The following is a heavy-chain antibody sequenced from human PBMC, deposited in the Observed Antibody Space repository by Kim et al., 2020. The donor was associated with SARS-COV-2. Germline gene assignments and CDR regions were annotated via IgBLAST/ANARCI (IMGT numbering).Heavy chain of an antibody. J-gene: IGHJ4*02. Sequence: GGSLRLSCAASGFIFSAAGMHWVRQAPGKGLEYVAAISTNGDNTYYGKSVKGRFTISRDDSKNTLYLQMGSLRAEDTAVYFCVRVRYNSGSDYFDYWGQGTLGTVSS. CDR1: GFIFSAAG. CDR2: ISTNGDNT. V-gene: IGHV3-64*01. CDR3: VRVRYNSGSDYFDY. D-gene: IGHD5-18*01.